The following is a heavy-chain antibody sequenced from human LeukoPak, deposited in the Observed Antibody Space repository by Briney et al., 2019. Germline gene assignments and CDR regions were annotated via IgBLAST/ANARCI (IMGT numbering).Heavy chain of an antibody. Sequence: GGSLRLSCAASGFSFSSYAMYWVRQAPGKGLEWVSCIDASGSATYYADSVRGRFTISRDNSKNTFYLQMNSLRAEDTAVYSCAKGSGSGWYGWFAPWGQGTLVTVSS. CDR2: IDASGSAT. CDR3: AKGSGSGWYGWFAP. V-gene: IGHV3-23*05. CDR1: GFSFSSYA. J-gene: IGHJ5*02. D-gene: IGHD6-19*01.